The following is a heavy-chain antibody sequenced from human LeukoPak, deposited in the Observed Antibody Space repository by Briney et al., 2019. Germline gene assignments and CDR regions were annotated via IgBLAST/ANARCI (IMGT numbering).Heavy chain of an antibody. CDR1: GFTFIGHN. V-gene: IGHV3-48*04. J-gene: IGHJ2*01. CDR3: ALYGDYPRSYWYFDL. D-gene: IGHD4-17*01. CDR2: ISSSSSTI. Sequence: PGGSLRLSCAASGFTFIGHNMNWVRQAPGKGLEWVSYISSSSSTIYYADSVKGRFTISRDNAKNSLYLQMNSLRAEDTAVYYCALYGDYPRSYWYFDLWGRGTLVTVSS.